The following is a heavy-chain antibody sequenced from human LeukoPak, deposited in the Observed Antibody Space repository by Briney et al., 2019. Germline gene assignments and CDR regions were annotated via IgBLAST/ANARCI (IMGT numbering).Heavy chain of an antibody. CDR3: ASPTYYYDSSGYLPLGY. V-gene: IGHV3-53*01. J-gene: IGHJ4*02. CDR2: IYSGGST. Sequence: GGSLRLSCAASGFTVSSNYMSWVRQAPGKGLEWVSVIYSGGSTYYADSVKGRFTISRDNSKNTLYLQMNSLRAEDTAVYYCASPTYYYDSSGYLPLGYWGQGTLVTVPS. D-gene: IGHD3-22*01. CDR1: GFTVSSNY.